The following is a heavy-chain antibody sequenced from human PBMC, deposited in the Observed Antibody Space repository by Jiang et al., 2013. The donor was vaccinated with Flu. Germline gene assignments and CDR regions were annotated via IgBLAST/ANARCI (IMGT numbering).Heavy chain of an antibody. CDR3: ARDWGVYTSGWYGAFDY. V-gene: IGHV4-4*02. Sequence: GSGLVKPSGTLSLTCAVSGDSISSSKWWSWVRQPLGKGLEWIGEIYHSGGTNYNPSLKSRVTISVDKSKNQFSLKLSSVTAADAAVYYCARDWGVYTSGWYGAFDYWGQG. D-gene: IGHD6-19*01. CDR1: GDSISSSKW. CDR2: IYHSGGT. J-gene: IGHJ4*02.